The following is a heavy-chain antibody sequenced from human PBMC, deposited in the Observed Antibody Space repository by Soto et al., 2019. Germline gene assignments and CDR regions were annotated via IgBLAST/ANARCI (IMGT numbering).Heavy chain of an antibody. CDR3: GRDGGRHSGGIDY. J-gene: IGHJ4*02. Sequence: QVQLVQSGAEVKKPGSSVKVSCKASGGTFSSYSINWVRQAPGQGLEWMGESIPIFGTANYAQKFQGRVTITADESTSTAYMELSSRRAEETAVYYCGRDGGRHSGGIDYWGQGTLVTVSS. CDR2: SIPIFGTA. D-gene: IGHD1-26*01. V-gene: IGHV1-69*01. CDR1: GGTFSSYS.